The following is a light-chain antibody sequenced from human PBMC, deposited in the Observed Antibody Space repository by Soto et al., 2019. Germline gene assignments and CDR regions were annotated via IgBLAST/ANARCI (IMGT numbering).Light chain of an antibody. V-gene: IGKV3-20*01. CDR1: ETVAGSY. Sequence: EIVLTQSPGTLSSSPGERATLSCRASETVAGSYLAWYQQKPGQAPRLLIHGASTRATGIADRFSGSGSGTDFTLTISRLEPEDFAVYYCQLYGTSPKTFGQGTKV. CDR3: QLYGTSPKT. CDR2: GAS. J-gene: IGKJ1*01.